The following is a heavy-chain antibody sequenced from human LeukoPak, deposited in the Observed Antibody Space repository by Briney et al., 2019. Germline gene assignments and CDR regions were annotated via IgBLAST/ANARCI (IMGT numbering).Heavy chain of an antibody. CDR1: GGSFSGYY. Sequence: AETLSLTCAVYGGSFSGYYWSWIRQPPGKGLEWIGEINHSGSTNYNPSLKSRVTISVDTYKNQYSLKLSSVTPADTAVYDCARESVTTPGPYYGMDVWGKGTTVTVSS. V-gene: IGHV4-34*01. CDR3: ARESVTTPGPYYGMDV. D-gene: IGHD4-17*01. J-gene: IGHJ6*04. CDR2: INHSGST.